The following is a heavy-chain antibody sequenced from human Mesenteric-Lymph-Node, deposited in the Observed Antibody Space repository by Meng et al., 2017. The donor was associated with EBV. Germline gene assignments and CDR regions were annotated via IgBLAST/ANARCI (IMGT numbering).Heavy chain of an antibody. D-gene: IGHD6-19*01. CDR2: IYYSGNT. Sequence: RLQLQEPGPGLVKPSETLSLTCTVSGDSISSPSYYWGWIRQSPGKGLEWIGSIYYSGNTYYNPSLKSRVTISVDTSKNQFSLKLSSVTAADTAVYYCTRDHSNSGWFPYWGQGTLVTVSS. V-gene: IGHV4-39*06. J-gene: IGHJ4*01. CDR1: GDSISSPSYY. CDR3: TRDHSNSGWFPY.